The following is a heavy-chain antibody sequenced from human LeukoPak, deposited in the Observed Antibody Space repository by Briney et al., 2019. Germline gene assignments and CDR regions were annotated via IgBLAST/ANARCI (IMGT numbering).Heavy chain of an antibody. CDR2: IYYSGST. V-gene: IGHV4-31*03. J-gene: IGHJ4*02. CDR1: GGSLSRGRYY. D-gene: IGHD4-23*01. CDR3: ARFNGGSHDLDY. Sequence: SETLSLTCTVSGGSLSRGRYYWSRVRQHPGKGLEWIGYIYYSGSTYYSPPLKSRVIIAVDTSKSQFSLKLSSVAAADTTVYYWARFNGGSHDLDYWGQGTLVTVPS.